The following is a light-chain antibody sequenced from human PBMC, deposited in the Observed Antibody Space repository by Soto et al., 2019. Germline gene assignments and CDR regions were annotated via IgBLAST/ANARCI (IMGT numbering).Light chain of an antibody. Sequence: AIQLTQSPSSLSASVGDRVAITCRASQGISSALAWYQQKPGKAPKLLIYDASSLESGVSSRFSGSGSGTDFTLTIIILQPEDFATYYCQQFNSYPLTFGGGTKVDIK. CDR2: DAS. CDR3: QQFNSYPLT. V-gene: IGKV1-13*02. CDR1: QGISSA. J-gene: IGKJ4*01.